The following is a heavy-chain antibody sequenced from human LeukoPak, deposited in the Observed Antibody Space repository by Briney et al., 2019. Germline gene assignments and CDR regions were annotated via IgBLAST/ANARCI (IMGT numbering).Heavy chain of an antibody. V-gene: IGHV4-61*01. J-gene: IGHJ4*02. CDR1: GGSVSSGSYY. Sequence: SETLSPTCTVSGGSVSSGSYYWSWIRQPPGKGLEWIGYIYYSGSTNYNPSLKSRVTISVDTSKNQFSLKLSSVTAADTAVYYCARDVASDSSGFGYWGQGTLVTVSS. D-gene: IGHD3-22*01. CDR3: ARDVASDSSGFGY. CDR2: IYYSGST.